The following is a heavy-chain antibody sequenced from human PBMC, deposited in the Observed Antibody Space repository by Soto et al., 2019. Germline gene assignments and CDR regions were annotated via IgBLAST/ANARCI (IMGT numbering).Heavy chain of an antibody. CDR2: IYYSGNT. Sequence: TETLSLTCSVSSASLSSSTYYWSWIRQPPGRGPEWIGSIYYSGNTYYKPSLKSRVSISIDTSRNQFSLKLTSVTAADTGVYYCASSSPFHYWGPGILVTVSS. V-gene: IGHV4-39*01. CDR3: ASSSPFHY. D-gene: IGHD6-6*01. CDR1: SASLSSSTYY. J-gene: IGHJ4*02.